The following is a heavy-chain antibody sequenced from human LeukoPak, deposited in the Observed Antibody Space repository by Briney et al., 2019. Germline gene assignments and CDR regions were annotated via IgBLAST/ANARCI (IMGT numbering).Heavy chain of an antibody. V-gene: IGHV3-48*01. J-gene: IGHJ4*02. CDR2: ITLSSSTI. D-gene: IGHD6-13*01. Sequence: PGGSLRLSCAASGFTFSSYEMNWVRQAPGKGLEWVSYITLSSSTIYYADSVKGRFTVSRDNAKNSLYLQMNSLRAEDTAVYYCAREPTYSSSWYTNCDYWGQGTLVTVSS. CDR1: GFTFSSYE. CDR3: AREPTYSSSWYTNCDY.